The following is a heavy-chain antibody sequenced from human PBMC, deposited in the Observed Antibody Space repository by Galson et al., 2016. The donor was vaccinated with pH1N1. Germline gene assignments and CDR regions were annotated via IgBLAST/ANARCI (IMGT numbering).Heavy chain of an antibody. D-gene: IGHD3-9*01. CDR1: GYTFSAFW. J-gene: IGHJ4*02. CDR3: TRDGTDWSNNIDF. V-gene: IGHV3-74*01. CDR2: ISSDGTET. Sequence: LRLSCAGSGYTFSAFWMHWVRQVPGKGLEWISRISSDGTETFYVDAVKGRFTISRDNAKNTLYLQMTGLTVDDTAICYCTRDGTDWSNNIDFWGQGTLVTVSS.